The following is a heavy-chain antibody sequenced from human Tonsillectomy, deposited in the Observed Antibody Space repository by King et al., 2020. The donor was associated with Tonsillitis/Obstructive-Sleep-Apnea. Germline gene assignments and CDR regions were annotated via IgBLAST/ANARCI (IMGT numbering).Heavy chain of an antibody. J-gene: IGHJ3*02. D-gene: IGHD2-21*02. V-gene: IGHV4-34*01. Sequence: VQLQQWGAGLLKPSETLSLTCAVSGGSFSGYYWSWIRQPPGKGLEWIGEINHNESTNYNPSLKSRVTISVDTSKNQFSLKLTSVTAADTTVYYCAREVTPGAFDIWGQGTMVTVSS. CDR2: INHNEST. CDR3: AREVTPGAFDI. CDR1: GGSFSGYY.